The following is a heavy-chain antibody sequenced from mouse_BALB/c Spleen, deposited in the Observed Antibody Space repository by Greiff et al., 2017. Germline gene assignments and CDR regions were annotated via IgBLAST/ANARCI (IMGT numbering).Heavy chain of an antibody. CDR3: TRGGGYDNYAMDY. Sequence: VQLKESGPELMKPGASVKISCKASGYSFTSYYMHWVKQSHGKSLEWIGYIDPFNGGTSYNQKFKGKATLTVDTSSSTAYMQLSSLTSEDSAVYYCTRGGGYDNYAMDYWGQGTSVTVSS. V-gene: IGHV1S135*01. J-gene: IGHJ4*01. CDR2: IDPFNGGT. D-gene: IGHD2-2*01. CDR1: GYSFTSYY.